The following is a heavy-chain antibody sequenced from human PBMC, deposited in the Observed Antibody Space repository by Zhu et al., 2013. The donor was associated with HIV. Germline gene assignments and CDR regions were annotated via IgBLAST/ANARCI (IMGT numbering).Heavy chain of an antibody. CDR1: GYTFTSYY. Sequence: QVQLVQSGAEVKKPGASVKVSCKASGYTFTSYYMHWVRQAPGQGLEWMGIINPSGGSTSYAQKFQGRVTMTRDTSIGTAYMELSRLRSDDTAVYYCARPGLTGEWGYWGQGTLVTVSS. V-gene: IGHV1-46*01. CDR3: ARPGLTGEWGY. CDR2: INPSGGST. J-gene: IGHJ4*02. D-gene: IGHD7-27*01.